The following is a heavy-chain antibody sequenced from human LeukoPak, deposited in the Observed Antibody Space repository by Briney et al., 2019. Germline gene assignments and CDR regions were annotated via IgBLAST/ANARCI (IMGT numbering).Heavy chain of an antibody. CDR2: INPNSGGT. V-gene: IGHV1-2*02. CDR3: ARASYDSSGYIHDAFDT. J-gene: IGHJ3*02. Sequence: AASVKVSCKASGYTFTGYYMHWVRQAPGQGLEWMGWINPNSGGTNYAQKFQGRVTMTRDTSISTAYMELSRLRSDDTAVYYCARASYDSSGYIHDAFDTWGQGTVVTVSS. D-gene: IGHD3-22*01. CDR1: GYTFTGYY.